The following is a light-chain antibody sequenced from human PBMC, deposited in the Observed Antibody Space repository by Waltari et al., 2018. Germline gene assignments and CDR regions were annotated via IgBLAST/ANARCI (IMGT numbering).Light chain of an antibody. CDR2: GTS. J-gene: IGKJ4*01. Sequence: EIVLTQSPGTLSLSPGERATHSCRASQSVTRVSVTWYQQKIGQAPRLLIYGTSSRATGIPDRFSGSGSGTDFTLTISRLEPEDFAVYYCQQYDGEVVTFGGGTKVEI. CDR3: QQYDGEVVT. CDR1: QSVTRVS. V-gene: IGKV3-20*01.